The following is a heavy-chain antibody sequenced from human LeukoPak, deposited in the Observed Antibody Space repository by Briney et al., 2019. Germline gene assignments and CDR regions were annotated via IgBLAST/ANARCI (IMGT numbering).Heavy chain of an antibody. CDR3: ARAGA. V-gene: IGHV4-30-4*01. CDR2: IYYRGST. Sequence: SETLSLTCTVSRGSVSSGDYSWSWIRQPPGKGLEWIGYIYYRGSTYYSRSLKSRVNISLDTSKNQFSLKLSSVTAADTAVYYCARAGAWGQGTLVTVSS. D-gene: IGHD3-10*01. CDR1: RGSVSSGDYS. J-gene: IGHJ5*02.